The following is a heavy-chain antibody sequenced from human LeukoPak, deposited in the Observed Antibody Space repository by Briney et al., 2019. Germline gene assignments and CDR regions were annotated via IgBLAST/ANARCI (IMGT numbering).Heavy chain of an antibody. CDR1: GFTFNAYH. J-gene: IGHJ4*02. D-gene: IGHD3-10*01. V-gene: IGHV3-11*01. CDR2: ITNGGNSGYTI. Sequence: GGSLRLSCAASGFTFNAYHMSWIRQAPGKGLEWISSITNGGNSGYTIYYADSVKGRFTISRDNAKNSLYLQMNNLRPEDTAVYYCARDYSGWGQGTLVTVSS. CDR3: ARDYSG.